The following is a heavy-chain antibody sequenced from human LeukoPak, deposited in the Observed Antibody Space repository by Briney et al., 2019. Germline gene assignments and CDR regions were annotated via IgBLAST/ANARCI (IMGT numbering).Heavy chain of an antibody. CDR3: ASAHYDYVWGSYRHSNFDY. CDR2: ISYDGSNK. J-gene: IGHJ4*02. Sequence: GGSLRLSCAASGFTFTNNAMHWVRQAPGKELEWVAAISYDGSNKHYADSVKGRFTISRDNAKNSLYLQMNSLRAEDTAVYYCASAHYDYVWGSYRHSNFDYWGQGTLVTVSS. CDR1: GFTFTNNA. D-gene: IGHD3-16*02. V-gene: IGHV3-30-3*01.